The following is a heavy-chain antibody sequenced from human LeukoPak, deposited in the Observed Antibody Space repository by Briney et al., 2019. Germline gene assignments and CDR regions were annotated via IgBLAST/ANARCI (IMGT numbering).Heavy chain of an antibody. CDR1: GFTFSNYA. CDR3: AKDRGIFAVGYFDS. J-gene: IGHJ4*02. CDR2: ISGSGSTT. Sequence: GGSLRLSCTASGFTFSNYAMSWVRQAPGEGLEWVSGISGSGSTTYYTDSVKGRFTISRDNSKNTLYLQMNSLSAEDTAVYYCAKDRGIFAVGYFDSWGQGTLVSVSS. V-gene: IGHV3-23*01. D-gene: IGHD3-3*01.